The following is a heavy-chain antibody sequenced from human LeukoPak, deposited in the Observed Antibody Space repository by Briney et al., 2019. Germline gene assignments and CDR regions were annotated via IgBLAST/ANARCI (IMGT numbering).Heavy chain of an antibody. J-gene: IGHJ4*02. D-gene: IGHD3-22*01. V-gene: IGHV1-2*02. CDR1: AYTFTGYY. CDR3: ARYVDYYDSSGYTALDY. CDR2: INPNTCGT. Sequence: GASVKVSCKASAYTFTGYYMHWVRQAPGQGLEWMGWINPNTCGTNYAQKFQGRGTITRDPSINTAYMELSRLRSEDTAVYYCARYVDYYDSSGYTALDYWGKGTIVTVSS.